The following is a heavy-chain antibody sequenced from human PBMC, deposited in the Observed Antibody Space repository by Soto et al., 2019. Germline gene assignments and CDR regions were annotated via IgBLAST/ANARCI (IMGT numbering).Heavy chain of an antibody. CDR3: AREVSQYYYDSSGDHYFDY. J-gene: IGHJ4*02. CDR2: IWYDGSNK. Sequence: QAQLVESGGGVVQPGRSLRLSCAASGFTFSSYGMHWVRQAPGKGLEWVAVIWYDGSNKYYADSVKGRFTISRDNSKNTLYLQMNSLRAEDTAVYYCAREVSQYYYDSSGDHYFDYWGQGTLVTVSS. CDR1: GFTFSSYG. V-gene: IGHV3-33*01. D-gene: IGHD3-22*01.